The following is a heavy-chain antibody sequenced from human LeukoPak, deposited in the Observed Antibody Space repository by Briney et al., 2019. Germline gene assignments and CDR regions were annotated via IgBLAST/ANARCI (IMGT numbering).Heavy chain of an antibody. Sequence: GGSLRLSCAASGFTFSSYSMNWVRQAPGKGLEWVSAISGSGGSTYYADSVKGRFTISRDNSKNTLYLQMNSLRAEDTAVYYCAKPLGYSSSWYADYYYYYGMDVWGQGTTVTVSS. D-gene: IGHD6-13*01. CDR3: AKPLGYSSSWYADYYYYYGMDV. CDR1: GFTFSSYS. CDR2: ISGSGGST. V-gene: IGHV3-23*01. J-gene: IGHJ6*02.